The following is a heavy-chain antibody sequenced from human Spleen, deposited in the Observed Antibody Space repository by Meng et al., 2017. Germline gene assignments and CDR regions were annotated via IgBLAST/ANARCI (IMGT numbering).Heavy chain of an antibody. Sequence: GESLKISCAASGFTVSSNYMNWVRQAPGKGLEWVSFISISGETTSYADSVKGRFTISRDNSKNTLYLQMNSLRAEDTAVYYCAKEIRPNDYWGQGTLVTVSS. CDR3: AKEIRPNDY. CDR1: GFTVSSNY. CDR2: ISISGETT. J-gene: IGHJ4*02. V-gene: IGHV3-23*01.